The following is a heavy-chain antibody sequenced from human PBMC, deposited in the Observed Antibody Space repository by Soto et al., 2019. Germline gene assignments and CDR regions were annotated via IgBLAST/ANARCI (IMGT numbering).Heavy chain of an antibody. D-gene: IGHD6-13*01. CDR3: ARRYSSAFDI. V-gene: IGHV4-59*08. J-gene: IGHJ3*02. Sequence: SDTLSLTCTVPGASICSYYWSWIRQPPGKGLEWIGNIYYRGSTNYSPSLKSRVTISVDTSKNQFSLKLSSVTAADTAVYYCARRYSSAFDIWGQGTMVTVS. CDR2: IYYRGST. CDR1: GASICSYY.